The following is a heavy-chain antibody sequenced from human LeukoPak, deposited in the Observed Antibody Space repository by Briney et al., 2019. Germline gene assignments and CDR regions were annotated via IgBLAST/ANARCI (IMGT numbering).Heavy chain of an antibody. V-gene: IGHV1-69*13. CDR3: AKKSGVAAAGHYYYGMDV. Sequence: GASVKVSCKASGGTFSSYAISWVRQAPGQGLEWMGGIIPNFGTANYAQKFQGRVTITADESTSTAYMELSSLRSEDTAVYYCAKKSGVAAAGHYYYGMDVWGQGTTVTVSS. D-gene: IGHD6-13*01. J-gene: IGHJ6*02. CDR2: IIPNFGTA. CDR1: GGTFSSYA.